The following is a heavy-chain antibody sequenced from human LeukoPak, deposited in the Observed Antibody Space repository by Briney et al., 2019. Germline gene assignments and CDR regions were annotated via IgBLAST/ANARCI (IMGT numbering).Heavy chain of an antibody. V-gene: IGHV4-61*02. J-gene: IGHJ5*02. Sequence: SQTLSLTCTVSGGSISSGSYYWSWIRQPAGKGLEWIGRIYTSGSTNCNPSLKSRVTISVDTSKNQFSLKLSSVTAADTAVYYCARDILTGYYEYNWFDPWGQGTLVTVSS. CDR2: IYTSGST. CDR1: GGSISSGSYY. D-gene: IGHD3-9*01. CDR3: ARDILTGYYEYNWFDP.